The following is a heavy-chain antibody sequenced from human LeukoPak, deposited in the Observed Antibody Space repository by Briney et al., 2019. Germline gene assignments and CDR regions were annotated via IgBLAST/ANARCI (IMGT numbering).Heavy chain of an antibody. J-gene: IGHJ6*03. Sequence: PSETLSLTCTVSGGSISSYSYYWGWIRQPPGTGLEWIGSIYYSGSTYYNPSLKSRVTISVDTSKNQFSLKLSSVTAADTAVYYCAREGPMVRGLMDVWGKGTTVIVSS. D-gene: IGHD3-10*01. CDR2: IYYSGST. CDR1: GGSISSYSYY. CDR3: AREGPMVRGLMDV. V-gene: IGHV4-39*07.